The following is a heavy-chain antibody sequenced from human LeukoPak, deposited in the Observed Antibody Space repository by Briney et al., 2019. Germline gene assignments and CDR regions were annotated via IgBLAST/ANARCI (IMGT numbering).Heavy chain of an antibody. Sequence: GESLKISCKGSGYKFSSYWIAWVRQMPAKGLEWMGMIYPGDSDTRYSPSFQGQVTISADKSISTVYLQWSRVKAADTAIYYCARRLFGSGMEYFDSWGQGTLVSVSP. J-gene: IGHJ4*02. D-gene: IGHD1-1*01. CDR1: GYKFSSYW. CDR2: IYPGDSDT. V-gene: IGHV5-51*01. CDR3: ARRLFGSGMEYFDS.